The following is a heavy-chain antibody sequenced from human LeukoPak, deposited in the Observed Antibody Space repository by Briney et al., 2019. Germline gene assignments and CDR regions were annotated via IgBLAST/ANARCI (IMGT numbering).Heavy chain of an antibody. CDR3: AKGKYSSGGVPDY. D-gene: IGHD6-19*01. V-gene: IGHV3-33*06. J-gene: IGHJ4*02. Sequence: TGGSLRLSCAASGFTFSSYGMHWVRQAPGKGLEWVAVIWYDGSNKYYADSVKGRFTISRDNSKNTLYLQINSLRGEDTAVYYCAKGKYSSGGVPDYWGQGTLVTVSS. CDR2: IWYDGSNK. CDR1: GFTFSSYG.